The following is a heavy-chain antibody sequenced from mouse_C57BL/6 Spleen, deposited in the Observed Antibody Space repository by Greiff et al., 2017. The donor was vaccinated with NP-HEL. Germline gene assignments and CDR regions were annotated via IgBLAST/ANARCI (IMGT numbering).Heavy chain of an antibody. D-gene: IGHD3-2*02. CDR1: GYTFTSYG. J-gene: IGHJ3*01. CDR3: ARGTAQARTWFAY. Sequence: VQLQQSGAELARPGASVKLSCKASGYTFTSYGISWVKQRTGQGLEWIGEIYPRSGNTYYNEKFKGKATLTADKSSSTAYMELRSLTSEDSAVYFCARGTAQARTWFAYWGQRTLVTVSA. V-gene: IGHV1-81*01. CDR2: IYPRSGNT.